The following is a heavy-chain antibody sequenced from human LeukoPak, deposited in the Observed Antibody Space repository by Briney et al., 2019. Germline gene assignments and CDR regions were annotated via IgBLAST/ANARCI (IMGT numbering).Heavy chain of an antibody. J-gene: IGHJ3*02. V-gene: IGHV4-31*03. D-gene: IGHD1-26*01. CDR1: GASISSRGYY. Sequence: SETLSLTCTVSGASISSRGYYWNWIRQHPGKGLEWIGYIAYSGTTNYNPSLKSRASISQDTSRSQLSLKLQSVTAADTAVYYCAKDRELWEVSTGDAVDIWGQGTMVTVSS. CDR3: AKDRELWEVSTGDAVDI. CDR2: IAYSGTT.